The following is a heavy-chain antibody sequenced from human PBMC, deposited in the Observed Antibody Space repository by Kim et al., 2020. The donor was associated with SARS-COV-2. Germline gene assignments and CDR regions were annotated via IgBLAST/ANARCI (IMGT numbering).Heavy chain of an antibody. Sequence: YYADSVKGRFTISRDNSKNTLYLQMNSLRAEDTAVYYCAKAALHIAVAGTWGQGTLVTVSS. V-gene: IGHV3-23*01. CDR3: AKAALHIAVAGT. D-gene: IGHD6-19*01. J-gene: IGHJ4*02.